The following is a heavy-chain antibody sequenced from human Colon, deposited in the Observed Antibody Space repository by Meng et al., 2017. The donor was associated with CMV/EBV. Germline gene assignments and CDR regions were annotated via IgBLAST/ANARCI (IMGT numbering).Heavy chain of an antibody. CDR1: NFSIGYGNY. V-gene: IGHV4-38-2*02. CDR3: VRDRDFWSGPQFDP. CDR2: VFHSGDT. Sequence: SETLSLTCTVSNFSIGYGNYWGWIRQPPGKGLEWIGSVFHSGDTFYNPSLKSRVILSVDTPKNQFSLKVTSVTAADTAVYYCVRDRDFWSGPQFDPWGQGMLVTVSS. D-gene: IGHD3-3*01. J-gene: IGHJ5*02.